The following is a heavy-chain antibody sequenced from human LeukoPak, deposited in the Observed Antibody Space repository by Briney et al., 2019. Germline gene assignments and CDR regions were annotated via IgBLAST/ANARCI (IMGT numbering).Heavy chain of an antibody. CDR3: ARDRDIAAAVYYYYMDV. J-gene: IGHJ6*03. CDR1: GYTFTSYI. Sequence: ASVKVSCKASGYTFTSYIISWVRQAPGQGLEWMGWINAYNGNTDYAQRVQGRVTMATDTSTSTAYMELRSLRSDDTAVYYCARDRDIAAAVYYYYMDVWGKGTPVTAS. D-gene: IGHD6-13*01. CDR2: INAYNGNT. V-gene: IGHV1-18*01.